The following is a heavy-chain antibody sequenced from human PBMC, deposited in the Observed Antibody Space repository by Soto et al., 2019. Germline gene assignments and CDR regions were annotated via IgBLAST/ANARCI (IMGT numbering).Heavy chain of an antibody. J-gene: IGHJ5*02. CDR2: IYYSGST. V-gene: IGHV4-31*03. CDR1: GGSISSGGYF. D-gene: IGHD6-6*01. CDR3: ARYRPYNWFDP. Sequence: SETLSLTCTVSGGSISSGGYFWSWLRQHPGKGLEWIGYIYYSGSTYYNPSLKSRVTISMDTSKNQFSLKLRSVTAADTAVYYCARYRPYNWFDPWGQGTLVTVSS.